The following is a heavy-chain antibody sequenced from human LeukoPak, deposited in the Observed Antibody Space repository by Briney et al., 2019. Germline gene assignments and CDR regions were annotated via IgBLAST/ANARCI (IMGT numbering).Heavy chain of an antibody. Sequence: AGGSLRLSCAASGFTFSSYGMHWVRQAPGKGLEWVAVIWYDGSNKYYADSVKGRFTISRDNSKNTLYLQMNSLRAEDTAVYYCAKDLPELLGAFDIWGQGTMVSVSS. CDR1: GFTFSSYG. V-gene: IGHV3-33*06. J-gene: IGHJ3*02. CDR2: IWYDGSNK. D-gene: IGHD1-7*01. CDR3: AKDLPELLGAFDI.